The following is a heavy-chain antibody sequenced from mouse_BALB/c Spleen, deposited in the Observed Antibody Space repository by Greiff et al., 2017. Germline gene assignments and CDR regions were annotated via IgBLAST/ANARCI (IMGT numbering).Heavy chain of an antibody. V-gene: IGHV2-9*02. CDR1: GFSLTSYG. D-gene: IGHD1-1*01. J-gene: IGHJ4*01. Sequence: QVQLKESGPGLVAPSQSLSITCTVSGFSLTSYGVHWVRQPPGKGLEWLGVIWAGGSTNYNSALMSRLSISKDNSKSQVFLKMNSLQTDDTAMYYCARRNYGSNAMDYWGQGTSVTVSS. CDR3: ARRNYGSNAMDY. CDR2: IWAGGST.